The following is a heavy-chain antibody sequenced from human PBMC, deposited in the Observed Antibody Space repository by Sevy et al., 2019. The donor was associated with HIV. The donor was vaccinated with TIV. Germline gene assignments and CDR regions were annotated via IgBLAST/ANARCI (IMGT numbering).Heavy chain of an antibody. J-gene: IGHJ6*03. CDR1: GGTFSSYA. V-gene: IGHV1-69*13. D-gene: IGHD6-13*01. Sequence: ASVKVSCKASGGTFSSYAISWVRQAPGQGLEWMGGIIPIFGTANYAQKFQGRVTITADESTSTAYMELSSRRSEDTAVYYCARGEGSSSWPFYYYYYMDVWGKVTTVTVSS. CDR2: IIPIFGTA. CDR3: ARGEGSSSWPFYYYYYMDV.